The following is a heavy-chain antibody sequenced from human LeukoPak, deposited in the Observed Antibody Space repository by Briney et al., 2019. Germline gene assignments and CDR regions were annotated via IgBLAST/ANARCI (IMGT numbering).Heavy chain of an antibody. V-gene: IGHV4-38-2*01. CDR3: ASGDYYYDSGGPAFDI. Sequence: SETLSLTCAVSGYSISSGYYWGWIRQPPGKGLEWIGSIYHSGSTYYNPSLKSRVTISVDTSKNQFSLKLSSVTAADTAVYYCASGDYYYDSGGPAFDIWGQGTMVTVSS. J-gene: IGHJ3*02. D-gene: IGHD3-22*01. CDR2: IYHSGST. CDR1: GYSISSGYY.